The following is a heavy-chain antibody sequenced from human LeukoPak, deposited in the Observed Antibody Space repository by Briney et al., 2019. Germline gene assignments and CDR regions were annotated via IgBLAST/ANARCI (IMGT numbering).Heavy chain of an antibody. CDR2: IAYDGSNE. CDR1: GFTFNNYG. J-gene: IGHJ4*02. D-gene: IGHD3-3*01. Sequence: PGGSLRLSCVVSGFTFNNYGMHWVRQAPGKGLDWVASIAYDGSNENYAESVKGRFTISRDNSKNTLYLQLNSLRAEDTAVYYCARPSRSVTIFGVVDYFDYWGQGSLVTVSS. V-gene: IGHV3-30*03. CDR3: ARPSRSVTIFGVVDYFDY.